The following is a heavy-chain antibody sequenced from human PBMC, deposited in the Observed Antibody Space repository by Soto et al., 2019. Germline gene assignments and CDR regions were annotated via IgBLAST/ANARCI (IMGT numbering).Heavy chain of an antibody. CDR1: VASISSSY. D-gene: IGHD3-22*01. CDR3: ARGYYDSNGQSNTFDI. J-gene: IGHJ3*02. V-gene: IGHV4-59*01. Sequence: LSLTCTVSVASISSSYWSWIRQSPGKRLEWIGYVYYSGSTKYNPSLKSRVTISVDTSKNQFSLKLSSVTAADTAVYYCARGYYDSNGQSNTFDIWGQGTMVTVSS. CDR2: VYYSGST.